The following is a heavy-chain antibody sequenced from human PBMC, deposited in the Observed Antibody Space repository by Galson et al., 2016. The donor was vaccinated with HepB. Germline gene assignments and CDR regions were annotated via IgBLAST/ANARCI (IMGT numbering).Heavy chain of an antibody. CDR3: AKDGFNYYGSGSMFYHYYMDV. J-gene: IGHJ6*03. V-gene: IGHV3-30*18. CDR2: ISYDETNK. Sequence: SLRFSCAASGFTFSHFAMHWVRQAPGKGLEWVAVISYDETNKYYADSVKGRFIISRDNSKNTLYLQMNSLTAEDTAVYYCAKDGFNYYGSGSMFYHYYMDVWGQGTTVTVSS. CDR1: GFTFSHFA. D-gene: IGHD3-10*01.